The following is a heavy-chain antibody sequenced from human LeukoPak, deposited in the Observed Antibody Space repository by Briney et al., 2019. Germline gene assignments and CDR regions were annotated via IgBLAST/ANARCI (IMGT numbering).Heavy chain of an antibody. Sequence: GGSLRLPCAASGFTFSDYYMYWIRQAPGKGLERVAYIGISAGTIYYTDSVNGRFTVSRDNTKNSLYLQMNSLRAEDTAIYYCARDRVGGTYSYAADQWGQGTVVTVSS. J-gene: IGHJ4*02. D-gene: IGHD1-26*01. CDR3: ARDRVGGTYSYAADQ. CDR2: IGISAGTI. V-gene: IGHV3-11*04. CDR1: GFTFSDYY.